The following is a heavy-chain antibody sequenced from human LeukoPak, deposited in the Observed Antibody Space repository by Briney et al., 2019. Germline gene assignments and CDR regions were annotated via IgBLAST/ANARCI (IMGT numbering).Heavy chain of an antibody. V-gene: IGHV1-2*02. CDR3: VREPYFYYTNRYYTFDY. J-gene: IGHJ4*02. D-gene: IGHD3-22*01. CDR1: GYTFSDYY. Sequence: ASVKVSCKASGYTFSDYYLHWVRQAPGQGLEWMGWINPNSGGTSYSQKFQGRVTMTRDTSISTAYMELSRRTSDDTAVYYCVREPYFYYTNRYYTFDYWGQGTLVTVSS. CDR2: INPNSGGT.